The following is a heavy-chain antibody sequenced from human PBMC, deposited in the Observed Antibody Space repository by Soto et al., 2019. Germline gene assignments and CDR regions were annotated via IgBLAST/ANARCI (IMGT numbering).Heavy chain of an antibody. CDR3: ARDRGPLLWFGELLTGYYYYGMDV. CDR2: ISAYNGNT. V-gene: IGHV1-18*01. CDR1: GYTFTSYG. J-gene: IGHJ6*02. D-gene: IGHD3-10*01. Sequence: ASVKVSCKASGYTFTSYGISWVRQAPGQGLEWMGWISAYNGNTNYAQKLQGRVTMTTDTSASTAYMELRSLRSDDTAVYYCARDRGPLLWFGELLTGYYYYGMDVWGQGTTVTVSS.